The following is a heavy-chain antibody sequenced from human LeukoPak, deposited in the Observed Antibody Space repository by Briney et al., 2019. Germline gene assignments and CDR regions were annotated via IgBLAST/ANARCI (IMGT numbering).Heavy chain of an antibody. D-gene: IGHD3-3*01. CDR1: GGTLSSYA. V-gene: IGHV1-69*05. J-gene: IGHJ6*03. CDR3: TRSSVLQEHRAIFGVVGWDYYYYMDV. Sequence: ASVKVSCKASGGTLSSYAISWVRQAPGQGLEWMGGIIPIFGTANYAQKFQSRVTITTDESTSTAYMELSSLRSEDTAVYYCTRSSVLQEHRAIFGVVGWDYYYYMDVWAKGPRSPSP. CDR2: IIPIFGTA.